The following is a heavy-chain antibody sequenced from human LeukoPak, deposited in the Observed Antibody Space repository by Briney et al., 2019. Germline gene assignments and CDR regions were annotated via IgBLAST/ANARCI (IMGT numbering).Heavy chain of an antibody. CDR3: ARQPWGTSPFDY. J-gene: IGHJ4*02. V-gene: IGHV4-59*08. CDR2: IYYSGST. Sequence: SETLSLTCTVSGGSISSYYWSWIRQPPGKGLEWIGYIYYSGSTNYNPSLKSRVTISVDTSKNQFSLKLSSVTAADTAVYYCARQPWGTSPFDYWGQGTLVTVSS. CDR1: GGSISSYY. D-gene: IGHD3-16*01.